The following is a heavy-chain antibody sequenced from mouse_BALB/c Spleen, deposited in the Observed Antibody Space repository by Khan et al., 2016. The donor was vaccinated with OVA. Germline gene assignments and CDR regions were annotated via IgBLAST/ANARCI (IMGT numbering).Heavy chain of an antibody. D-gene: IGHD3-1*01. V-gene: IGHV3-6*02. CDR2: IRYDGDS. CDR3: ARGGSSGPAWFAY. CDR1: GYSITSGYF. Sequence: EVQLQESGPGLVKPSQSLSLTCSVSGYSITSGYFWNWIRQFPGNNLEWLGYIRYDGDSNYNPSLKNRISITRDTSKNQFFLKLNSVPPEDTATYSYARGGSSGPAWFAYWGQGTLVTVSA. J-gene: IGHJ3*01.